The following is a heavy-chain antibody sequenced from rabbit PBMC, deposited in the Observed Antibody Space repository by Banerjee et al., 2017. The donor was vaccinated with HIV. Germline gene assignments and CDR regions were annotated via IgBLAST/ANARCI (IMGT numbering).Heavy chain of an antibody. CDR1: GFDLSSYYY. J-gene: IGHJ4*01. CDR2: IYTSNGNT. V-gene: IGHV1S45*01. D-gene: IGHD3-1*01. CDR3: ARGSGYVGDGLNL. Sequence: QEQLEESGGDLVKPGASLTLTCTASGFDLSSYYYMCWVRQAPGKGLEWIGCIYTSNGNTYYASWAKGRFTISKTSSTTVTLQMTNLTAADTATYFCARGSGYVGDGLNLWGQGTLVTVS.